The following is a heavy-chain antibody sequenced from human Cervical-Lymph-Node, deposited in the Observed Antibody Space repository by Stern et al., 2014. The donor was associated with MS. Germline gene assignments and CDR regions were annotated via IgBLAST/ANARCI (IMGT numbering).Heavy chain of an antibody. D-gene: IGHD3-16*01. CDR3: ASGYGGV. Sequence: EVKLVESGGGLVKPGGSLRLSCSASGFTISGHTMNWVRQSPGKGLEWLSAITTSSNKIDYADSVKGRFTISRDNAKNSVYLQMNSLRAEDTAVYYCASGYGGVWGQGTLVTVSS. CDR1: GFTISGHT. V-gene: IGHV3-21*06. J-gene: IGHJ4*02. CDR2: ITTSSNKI.